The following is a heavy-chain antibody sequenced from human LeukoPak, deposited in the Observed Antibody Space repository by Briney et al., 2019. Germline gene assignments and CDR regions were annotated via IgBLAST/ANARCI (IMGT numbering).Heavy chain of an antibody. D-gene: IGHD3-3*01. CDR2: IRSKAYGGTT. Sequence: GGSLRLSCTASGFTFGDYALSWVRQAPGKGLECVGFIRSKAYGGTTEYAASVKGRFTISRDDSKSIAYLQMNSLKTEDPAVYYCTRDLYYDFWSGFDYWGQGTLVTVSS. CDR1: GFTFGDYA. J-gene: IGHJ4*02. V-gene: IGHV3-49*04. CDR3: TRDLYYDFWSGFDY.